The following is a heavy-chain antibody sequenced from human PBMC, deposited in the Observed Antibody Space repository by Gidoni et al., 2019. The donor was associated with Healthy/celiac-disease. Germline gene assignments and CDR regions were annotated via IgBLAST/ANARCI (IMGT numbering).Heavy chain of an antibody. D-gene: IGHD1-20*01. CDR3: ARDAGITGTGFDP. CDR2: IYYSGST. CDR1: GGSISSYY. Sequence: QVQLQESGPGLVKPSETLSLTCTVSGGSISSYYWSWIRQPPGKGLEWIGYIYYSGSTNYNPSLKSRVTISVDTSKNQFSLKLSSVTAADTAVYYCARDAGITGTGFDPWGQGTLVTVSS. V-gene: IGHV4-59*01. J-gene: IGHJ5*02.